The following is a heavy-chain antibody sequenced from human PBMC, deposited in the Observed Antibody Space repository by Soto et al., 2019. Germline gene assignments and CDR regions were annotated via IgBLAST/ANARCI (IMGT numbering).Heavy chain of an antibody. CDR3: ARDILDGMDV. V-gene: IGHV3-33*01. Sequence: GGSLRLSCVASGFTFSTYAMHWVRQAPGKGLEWVALIWYDGSNKYYADSVKGRFTISRDNSKNTLYLQMNSLRADDTGVYYCARDILDGMDVWGQGTTVTVSS. CDR2: IWYDGSNK. J-gene: IGHJ6*02. CDR1: GFTFSTYA. D-gene: IGHD2-15*01.